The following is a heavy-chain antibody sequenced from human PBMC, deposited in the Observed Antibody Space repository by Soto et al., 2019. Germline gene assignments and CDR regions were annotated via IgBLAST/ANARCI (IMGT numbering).Heavy chain of an antibody. J-gene: IGHJ4*02. D-gene: IGHD5-18*01. Sequence: EVHLVESGGGLVQPGGSLRLSCAASGFMFSAYWMSWVRQAPGKGLEWVANIHGDGGKIYYVDSVKGRFTISRDNAKRSLYLEMKSLRAEDTAVYYCARDFYGGYTYGPGGYWGQGALGAVSS. V-gene: IGHV3-7*01. CDR3: ARDFYGGYTYGPGGY. CDR1: GFMFSAYW. CDR2: IHGDGGKI.